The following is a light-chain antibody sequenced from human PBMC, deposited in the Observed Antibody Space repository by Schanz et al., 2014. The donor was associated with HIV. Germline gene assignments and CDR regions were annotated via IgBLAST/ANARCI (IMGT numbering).Light chain of an antibody. CDR1: QSVSSY. V-gene: IGKV3-20*01. Sequence: EIVLTQSPGTLSLSPGERATLSCRASQSVSSYLAWYQQKSGQAPRLLIYGASFRATGIPDRFSGSGSGTDFTLTISRLDPEDFAVYYCQQYGSSPYTFGQGTKLEIK. CDR3: QQYGSSPYT. CDR2: GAS. J-gene: IGKJ2*01.